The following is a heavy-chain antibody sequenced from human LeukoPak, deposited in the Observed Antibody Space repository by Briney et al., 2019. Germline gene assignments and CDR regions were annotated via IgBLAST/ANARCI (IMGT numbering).Heavy chain of an antibody. CDR2: ISGSGGST. J-gene: IGHJ4*02. D-gene: IGHD3-22*01. CDR3: AKDNYYDSSGYFDYFDY. V-gene: IGHV3-23*01. Sequence: GSLRLSCSASGFTFSSYAMSWVRQAPGKGLEWVSAISGSGGSTYYADSVKGRFTISRDNSKNTLYLQMNSLRAEDTAVYYCAKDNYYDSSGYFDYFDYWGQGTLVTVSS. CDR1: GFTFSSYA.